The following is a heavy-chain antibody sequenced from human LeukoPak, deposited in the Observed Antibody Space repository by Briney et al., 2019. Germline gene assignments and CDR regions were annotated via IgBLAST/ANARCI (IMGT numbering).Heavy chain of an antibody. CDR1: GFTFGDYA. CDR2: IRSKAYGGTT. V-gene: IGHV3-49*04. J-gene: IGHJ4*02. D-gene: IGHD3-3*01. CDR3: TRDHLNDFWSGYYAGDY. Sequence: PGGSLRLSCTASGFTFGDYAMSWVRQAPGKGLEWVGFIRSKAYGGTTEYAASVKGRFTISRDDSKSIAYLQMNSLKTEDTAVYYCTRDHLNDFWSGYYAGDYWGQGTLVTVSS.